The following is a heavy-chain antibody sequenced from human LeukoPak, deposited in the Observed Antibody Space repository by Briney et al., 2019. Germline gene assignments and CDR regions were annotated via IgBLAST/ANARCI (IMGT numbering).Heavy chain of an antibody. CDR2: ISGSGTNT. V-gene: IGHV3-23*01. J-gene: IGHJ4*02. CDR1: GFTFSSYA. CDR3: AKGPYLYYFDC. Sequence: GGSLRLSCAASGFTFSSYAISWVRQAPGKGLEWVSAISGSGTNTYYTDSVKGRFTISRDNSKNTLYLQMNSLRAEDTAVYYCAKGPYLYYFDCWGQGTLVTVSS.